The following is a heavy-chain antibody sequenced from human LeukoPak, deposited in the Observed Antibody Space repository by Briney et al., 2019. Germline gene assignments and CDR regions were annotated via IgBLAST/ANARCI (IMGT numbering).Heavy chain of an antibody. Sequence: GAPVKVSCTASGGTFSSYAISWVRQAPGQGLEWMGGIIPIFGTANYAQKFQGRVTITADESTSTAYMELSSLRSEDTAVYYCARAGSWGRGEYYFDYWGQGTLVTVSS. CDR3: ARAGSWGRGEYYFDY. D-gene: IGHD3-10*01. V-gene: IGHV1-69*13. J-gene: IGHJ4*02. CDR2: IIPIFGTA. CDR1: GGTFSSYA.